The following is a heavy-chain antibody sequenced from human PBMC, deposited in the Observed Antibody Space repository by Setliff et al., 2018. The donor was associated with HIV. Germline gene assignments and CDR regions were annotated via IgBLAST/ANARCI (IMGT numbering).Heavy chain of an antibody. CDR2: ISYDGTSK. V-gene: IGHV3-30*04. CDR1: ESTFYA. CDR3: AAQGVL. Sequence: PGGSLRLSCEASESTFYAMHWVRQAPGKGLEWLAVISYDGTSKYYADSVKGRFTISRDNSKNSVLLQMNSLRVEDTAVYFCAAQGVLWGQGTQVTVSS. J-gene: IGHJ4*02.